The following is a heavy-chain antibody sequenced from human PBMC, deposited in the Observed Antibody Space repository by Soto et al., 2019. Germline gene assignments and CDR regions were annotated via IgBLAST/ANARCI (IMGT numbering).Heavy chain of an antibody. CDR3: ARDKGSGYYYFDY. V-gene: IGHV4-59*01. D-gene: IGHD3-22*01. CDR1: GGSISSYY. Sequence: SETLSLTCTVSGGSISSYYWSWIRQPPGKGLEWIGYIYYSGSTNYNPSLKSRVTISVDTSKNQFSLKLSSVTAADTAVYYCARDKGSGYYYFDYWGQGTMATVS. J-gene: IGHJ4*02. CDR2: IYYSGST.